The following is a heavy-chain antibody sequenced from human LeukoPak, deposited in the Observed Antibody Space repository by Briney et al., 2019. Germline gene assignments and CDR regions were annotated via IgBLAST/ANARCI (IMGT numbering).Heavy chain of an antibody. CDR1: GFTFSSYW. D-gene: IGHD1-26*01. CDR2: IKQDGSEK. J-gene: IGHJ4*02. Sequence: GGSLRLSCAASGFTFSSYWMSWVRQAPGKGLEWVANIKQDGSEKYYVDSVKGRFTISRDNAKNSLYLQMNSLRAEDTAVYYCAREGASGNYSTFDYWGRGTLVTVSS. V-gene: IGHV3-7*01. CDR3: AREGASGNYSTFDY.